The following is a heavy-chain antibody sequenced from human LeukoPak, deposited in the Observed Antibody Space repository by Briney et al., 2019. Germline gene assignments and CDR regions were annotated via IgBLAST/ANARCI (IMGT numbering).Heavy chain of an antibody. D-gene: IGHD4-17*01. CDR2: ISGSGGST. V-gene: IGHV3-23*01. CDR1: GFTFSSYG. CDR3: AKALMTVTDYYYYMDV. J-gene: IGHJ6*03. Sequence: PGGSLRLSCAASGFTFSSYGMSWVRQAPGKGLEWVSAISGSGGSTYYADSVKGRFTISRDNSKNTLYLQMNSLRAEDTAVYYCAKALMTVTDYYYYMDVWGKGTTVTISS.